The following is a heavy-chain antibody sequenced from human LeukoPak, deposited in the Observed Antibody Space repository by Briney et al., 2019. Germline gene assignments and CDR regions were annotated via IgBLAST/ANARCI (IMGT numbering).Heavy chain of an antibody. V-gene: IGHV4-59*08. J-gene: IGHJ3*02. CDR3: ARARREKGSFDI. Sequence: SETLSLTCTVSGGSINSYYWSWIRQPPGKGLEWIGYMYYSGSTNYNPSLKGRVTISVDTSKNQFSLKLSSVTAADTAVYYCARARREKGSFDIWGQGTMVTVSS. CDR1: GGSINSYY. CDR2: MYYSGST.